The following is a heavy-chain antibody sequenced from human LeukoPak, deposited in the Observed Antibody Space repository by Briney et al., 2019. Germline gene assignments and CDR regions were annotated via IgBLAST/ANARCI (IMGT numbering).Heavy chain of an antibody. CDR1: GFTFSSYE. D-gene: IGHD4-23*01. V-gene: IGHV3-48*03. J-gene: IGHJ4*02. Sequence: PGGSLRLSCAASGFTFSSYEMNWVRQAPGKGLEWVSYISSSGSTIYYADSVKGRFTISRDNAKNSLYLQMNSLRAEDTAVYYCARDDYGGSIDYWGQGTLVTVSS. CDR3: ARDDYGGSIDY. CDR2: ISSSGSTI.